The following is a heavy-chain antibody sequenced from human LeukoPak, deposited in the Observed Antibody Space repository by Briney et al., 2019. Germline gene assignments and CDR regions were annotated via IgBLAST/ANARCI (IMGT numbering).Heavy chain of an antibody. V-gene: IGHV1-46*01. J-gene: IGHJ4*02. CDR2: INPSDGRT. D-gene: IGHD3-16*02. Sequence: ASVKVSCKASGYTFTSYYMHWVRQAPGQGLEWMGIINPSDGRTSYGQQFQGRVTITADKSTSTAYMELSSLRSEDTAVYYCASSRSMITFGGVFVPFGYWGQGTLVTVSS. CDR3: ASSRSMITFGGVFVPFGY. CDR1: GYTFTSYY.